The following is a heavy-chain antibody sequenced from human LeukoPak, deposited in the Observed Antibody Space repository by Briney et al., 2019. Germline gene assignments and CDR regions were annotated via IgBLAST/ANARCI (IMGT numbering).Heavy chain of an antibody. Sequence: GRSLRLSCAASGFTFSGYAMHWVRQAPGKGLEWLAVISYDGSNKYYADSVKGRFTISRDNSKNTLYLQMNSLRAEDTAVYYCARTYIRGYSYGVLGYWGQGTLVTVSS. J-gene: IGHJ4*02. D-gene: IGHD5-18*01. V-gene: IGHV3-30*04. CDR3: ARTYIRGYSYGVLGY. CDR2: ISYDGSNK. CDR1: GFTFSGYA.